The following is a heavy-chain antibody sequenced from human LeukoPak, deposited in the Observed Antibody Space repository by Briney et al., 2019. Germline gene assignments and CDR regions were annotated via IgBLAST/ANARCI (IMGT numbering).Heavy chain of an antibody. J-gene: IGHJ3*02. CDR3: ARVYYDGSGGAFDI. CDR2: IYYDGTKK. D-gene: IGHD3-22*01. CDR1: GFTLSNYG. V-gene: IGHV3-30*03. Sequence: GRSLRLSCAASGFTLSNYGMHWVRQAPGKGLEWVAVIYYDGTKKYYADSVKGRFTISRHNSKNMLYLQMSSLRAEDRAVYYCARVYYDGSGGAFDIWGQGTMVTVS.